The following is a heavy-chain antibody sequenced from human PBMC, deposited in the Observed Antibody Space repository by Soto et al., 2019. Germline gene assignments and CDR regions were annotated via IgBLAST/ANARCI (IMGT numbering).Heavy chain of an antibody. J-gene: IGHJ4*02. D-gene: IGHD3-9*01. Sequence: QLQLQESGSGLVKPSQTLSLTCAVAGGSISSGGYSWSWIRQPPGKGLEWIGNIYHSGTTYYNPSLKSRVTMSVDSSKNQYSLKLSSVTAADTDVYYCARVSSSGYYFEYWGQGTPVTVSS. CDR2: IYHSGTT. V-gene: IGHV4-30-2*01. CDR1: GGSISSGGYS. CDR3: ARVSSSGYYFEY.